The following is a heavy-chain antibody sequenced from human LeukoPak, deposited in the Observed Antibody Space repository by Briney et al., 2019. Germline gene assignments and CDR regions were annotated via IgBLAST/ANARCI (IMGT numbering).Heavy chain of an antibody. Sequence: GGSLRLSCAASGFTFSSYAMSWVRQAPGKGLEWVSAISGSGGSTYYADSVKGRFTISRDNSKDTLYLQMNSLRAEDTAVYYCAKDPAGAGYFDYWGQGTLVTVSS. V-gene: IGHV3-23*01. CDR3: AKDPAGAGYFDY. J-gene: IGHJ4*02. CDR1: GFTFSSYA. CDR2: ISGSGGST.